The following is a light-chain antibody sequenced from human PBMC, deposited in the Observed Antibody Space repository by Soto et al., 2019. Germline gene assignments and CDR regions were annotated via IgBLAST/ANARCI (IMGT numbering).Light chain of an antibody. J-gene: IGLJ1*01. CDR2: AVT. CDR3: SSYAGSSDIV. V-gene: IGLV2-8*01. CDR1: SSDVGGYNF. Sequence: QSALTQPPSASGSPGQSVTISCTGTSSDVGGYNFVSWYQQHPGRAPTLIISAVTNRPSGVPDRFSGSKSGNTASLTVSGLQADDEADYYCSSYAGSSDIVFGTGTKLTVL.